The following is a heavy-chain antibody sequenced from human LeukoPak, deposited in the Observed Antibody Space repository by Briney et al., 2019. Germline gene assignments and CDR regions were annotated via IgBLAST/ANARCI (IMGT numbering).Heavy chain of an antibody. CDR2: INNDGSIT. J-gene: IGHJ3*02. CDR1: EFTISRYW. V-gene: IGHV3-74*01. Sequence: PEGSLRLSCAASEFTISRYWMHWVRQAPGKGLVWVSNINNDGSITTYADSVKGRFTISRDNVKNTLFLQMNSLGAEDMALYYCARGWNTTPRSGFDIWGLGTMVTVSS. CDR3: ARGWNTTPRSGFDI. D-gene: IGHD1/OR15-1a*01.